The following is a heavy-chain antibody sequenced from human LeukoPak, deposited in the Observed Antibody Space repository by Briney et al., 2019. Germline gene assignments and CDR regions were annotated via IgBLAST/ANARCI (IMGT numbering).Heavy chain of an antibody. CDR3: ARRSNKGPYSYITNDY. V-gene: IGHV4-39*01. CDR1: GASISNPDYY. J-gene: IGHJ4*02. CDR2: VDCGGT. Sequence: SETLSLTCTVSGASISNPDYYWGWIRQPPGKGLEWFGSVDCGGTYYNPSLTGRVTIAVETSSDQVSLNLNSVTAADTAVYYCARRSNKGPYSYITNDYWGQGTLVTVSS. D-gene: IGHD5-18*01.